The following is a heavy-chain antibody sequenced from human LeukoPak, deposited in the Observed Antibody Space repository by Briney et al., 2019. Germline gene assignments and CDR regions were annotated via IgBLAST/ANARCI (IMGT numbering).Heavy chain of an antibody. CDR2: IDKKDNLYAT. Sequence: GGSLKLSCAASGFTFSGSAVHWVRQSSGKGLEWIGHIDKKDNLYATAYAESVKGRFTISRDDSKDTAFLHMDSLKTEDTSLYYCTRDRGSYNWFDPWGQGTLVTVSS. CDR3: TRDRGSYNWFDP. CDR1: GFTFSGSA. J-gene: IGHJ5*02. D-gene: IGHD5/OR15-5a*01. V-gene: IGHV3-73*01.